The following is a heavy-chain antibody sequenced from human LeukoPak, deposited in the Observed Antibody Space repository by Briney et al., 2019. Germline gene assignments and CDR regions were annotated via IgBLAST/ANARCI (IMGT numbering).Heavy chain of an antibody. D-gene: IGHD3-22*01. V-gene: IGHV4-30-2*01. J-gene: IGHJ3*02. CDR3: ARSDDSSGYYYRPNDAFDI. Sequence: SQTLSLTCAVSGGSISSGGYSRSWIRQPPGKGLEWIGYIYHSGSTYYNPSLKSRVTISVDRSKNQFSLKLSSVTAADTAVYYCARSDDSSGYYYRPNDAFDIWGQGTMVTVSS. CDR1: GGSISSGGYS. CDR2: IYHSGST.